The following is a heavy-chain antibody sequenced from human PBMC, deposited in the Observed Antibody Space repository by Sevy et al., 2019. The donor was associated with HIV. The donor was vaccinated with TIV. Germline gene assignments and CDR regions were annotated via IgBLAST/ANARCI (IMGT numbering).Heavy chain of an antibody. CDR3: TTAHIWCGDFRVD. Sequence: GGSLRLSCAASGFVFTKAWMHWVRQAPGKEPEWIGRIKSKTAGGTSDYATPLAGRFNISRDDSSDTLYLQINNLETDDTVVYYCTTAHIWCGDFRVDWGPGTLVTVSS. D-gene: IGHD3-10*01. V-gene: IGHV3-15*01. J-gene: IGHJ1*01. CDR1: GFVFTKAW. CDR2: IKSKTAGGTS.